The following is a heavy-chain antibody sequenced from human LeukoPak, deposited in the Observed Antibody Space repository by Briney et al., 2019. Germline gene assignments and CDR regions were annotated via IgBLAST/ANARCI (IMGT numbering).Heavy chain of an antibody. Sequence: PGVSLRLSCAASGFTVSSNSMSWVRQAPGKGLEWVSVIYDGGSTYHTDSVKGRFSISRDNSKNTVYLQMNSLRAEDTAVYYCVRMYTNNWLLWYWGQGTLVTVPS. V-gene: IGHV3-66*01. CDR2: IYDGGST. CDR3: VRMYTNNWLLWY. D-gene: IGHD6-13*01. J-gene: IGHJ4*02. CDR1: GFTVSSNS.